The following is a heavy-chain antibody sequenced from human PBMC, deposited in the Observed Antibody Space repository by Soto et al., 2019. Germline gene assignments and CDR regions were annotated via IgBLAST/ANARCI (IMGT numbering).Heavy chain of an antibody. CDR1: GDTFSFYT. D-gene: IGHD3-10*01. CDR3: ATNYVSGYRAFDY. Sequence: QVQLVQSGAEVKKPGSSVKVSCKASGDTFSFYTINWVRQAPGLGLEWMGRINPILSMSNYAQKFQGRVTITADKSTRTAYMELSSLRSDDTAMYYCATNYVSGYRAFDYWGQGALVTVSS. CDR2: INPILSMS. J-gene: IGHJ4*02. V-gene: IGHV1-69*02.